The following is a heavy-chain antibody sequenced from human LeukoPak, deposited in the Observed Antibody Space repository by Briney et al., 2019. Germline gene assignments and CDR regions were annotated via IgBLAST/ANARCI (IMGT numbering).Heavy chain of an antibody. CDR3: SRDFSGASRIDY. D-gene: IGHD4/OR15-4a*01. CDR1: GFTFRTYA. J-gene: IGHJ4*02. Sequence: GGSLRLSCAASGFTFRTYAMHWVRQAPGKGLEWVAVISNDAYNKYYADSVKGRFTISRDNPKNTLYLEMNSLRAEDTAVYYCSRDFSGASRIDYWGQGTLATVSS. V-gene: IGHV3-30-3*01. CDR2: ISNDAYNK.